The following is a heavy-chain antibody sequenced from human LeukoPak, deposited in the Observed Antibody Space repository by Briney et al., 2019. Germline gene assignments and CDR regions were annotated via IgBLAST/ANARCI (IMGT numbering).Heavy chain of an antibody. V-gene: IGHV1-69*02. CDR3: ARTMVRGVMSMYYFDY. CDR2: IIPILGIA. D-gene: IGHD3-10*01. Sequence: SVKVSCKASGGTFSSHTISWVRQAPGQGLEWMGRIIPILGIANYAQKFQGRVTITADKSTSTAYMELSSLRSEDTAVYYCARTMVRGVMSMYYFDYWGQGTLVTVSS. CDR1: GGTFSSHT. J-gene: IGHJ4*02.